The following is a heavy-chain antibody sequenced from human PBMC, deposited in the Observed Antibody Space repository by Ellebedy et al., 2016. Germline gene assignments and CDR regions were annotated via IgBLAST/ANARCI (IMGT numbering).Heavy chain of an antibody. Sequence: GESLKISXAASGFTFSSYGMHWVRQAPGKGLEWVAVIWYDGSNKYYADSVKGRFTISRDNSKNTLYLQMNSLKTEDTAFYYCTSLPRRWGQGTLVTVSS. J-gene: IGHJ4*02. CDR3: TSLPRR. V-gene: IGHV3-33*01. CDR2: IWYDGSNK. CDR1: GFTFSSYG.